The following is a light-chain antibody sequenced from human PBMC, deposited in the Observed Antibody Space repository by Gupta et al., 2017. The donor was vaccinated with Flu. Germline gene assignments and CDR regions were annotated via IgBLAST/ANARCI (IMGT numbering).Light chain of an antibody. J-gene: IGKJ3*01. V-gene: IGKV4-1*01. CDR1: QTVLYSLNNKYN. Sequence: DIVMTQSPDSLTVSLGERATFSCRSSQTVLYSLNNKYNLAWYQQRPGQPPRLLIYWASTRNSGVPDRFSGSGSGTDFTLTISSLQAEDVAVYYCQQYSAIPFTFGPGTKVEI. CDR3: QQYSAIPFT. CDR2: WAS.